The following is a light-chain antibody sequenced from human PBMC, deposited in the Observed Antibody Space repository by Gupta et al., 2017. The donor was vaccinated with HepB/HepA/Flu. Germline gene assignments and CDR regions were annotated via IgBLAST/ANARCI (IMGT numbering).Light chain of an antibody. V-gene: IGKV2-28*01. CDR1: QSRRHSNGYTY. CDR2: LGS. Sequence: DIVMTQSPLSLPVTPGEPASLSCRASQSRRHSNGYTYLDSYLQKPVQSPQLPIYLGSNRASRVPDTFTGTGSVTHFTLKIRRVEAEDIGLYYSMRALASGRRFGPGTKVEIK. CDR3: MRALASGRR. J-gene: IGKJ1*01.